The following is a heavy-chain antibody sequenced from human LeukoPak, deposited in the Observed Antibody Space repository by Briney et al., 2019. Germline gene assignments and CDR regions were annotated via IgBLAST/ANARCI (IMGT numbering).Heavy chain of an antibody. J-gene: IGHJ6*03. Sequence: SETLSLTCSVSGASFSDGYWTWIRQPPGQGLEWIGFIHYNGGTNYNSSLSSRVAVSLDTSKNQVALSLKSVTAADTATYYRARASYYYYMDVWGRGTTVTVSS. V-gene: IGHV4-59*01. CDR3: ARASYYYYMDV. CDR1: GASFSDGY. CDR2: IHYNGGT.